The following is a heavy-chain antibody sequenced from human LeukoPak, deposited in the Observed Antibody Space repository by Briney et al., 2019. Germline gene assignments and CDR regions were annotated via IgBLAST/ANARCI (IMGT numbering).Heavy chain of an antibody. D-gene: IGHD2-21*02. CDR2: INTDGSST. CDR3: ARYRDSVPDY. Sequence: GGSLRLSCAASGFTFSSYAMSWVRQAPGKGLVWVSRINTDGSSTTYADSVKGRFTISRDNAKNTVYLQMNSLRAEDTALYYCARYRDSVPDYWGQGTLVTVSS. CDR1: GFTFSSYA. V-gene: IGHV3-74*01. J-gene: IGHJ4*02.